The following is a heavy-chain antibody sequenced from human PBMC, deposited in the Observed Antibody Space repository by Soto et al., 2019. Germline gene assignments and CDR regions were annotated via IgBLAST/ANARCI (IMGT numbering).Heavy chain of an antibody. Sequence: QVQLVQSGAEAKKPGASVKVSCKASGYTFTSYTMHWVRQAPGQRLEWMGWINAGNGNTKYSQKFQGRVTITRDTSASTAYMELRSLRSEDTAVYYCAMSIVVVPALDYWGQGTLVSVSS. V-gene: IGHV1-3*01. D-gene: IGHD2-21*02. CDR3: AMSIVVVPALDY. J-gene: IGHJ4*02. CDR1: GYTFTSYT. CDR2: INAGNGNT.